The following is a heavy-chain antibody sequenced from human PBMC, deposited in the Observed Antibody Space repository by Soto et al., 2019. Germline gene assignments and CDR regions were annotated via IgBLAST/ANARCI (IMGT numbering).Heavy chain of an antibody. V-gene: IGHV3-9*01. D-gene: IGHD2-2*03. Sequence: ALRVSCEDSGFSFDDYGMHWFRQGPGKGLEWVSGISWDSGDIYYVDSVKGRFTISRDNAKKSLYLQMNSLRTEDTALYYCARDNDLDRDGPFDYWGQGILVTVSS. CDR1: GFSFDDYG. CDR3: ARDNDLDRDGPFDY. J-gene: IGHJ4*02. CDR2: ISWDSGDI.